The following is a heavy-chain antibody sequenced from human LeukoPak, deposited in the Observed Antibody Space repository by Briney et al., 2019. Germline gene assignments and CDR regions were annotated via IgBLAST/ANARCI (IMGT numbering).Heavy chain of an antibody. D-gene: IGHD4-17*01. J-gene: IGHJ4*02. CDR2: IRYDGSNK. CDR3: ARDNPPGTTVTTYPYY. Sequence: GGSLRLSCAASGFTFSSYVMHWVRQAPGKGLEWVAFIRYDGSNKYYADSVKGRFTISRDNSKNTLYLQMNSLRAEDTAVYYCARDNPPGTTVTTYPYYWGQGTLVTVSS. CDR1: GFTFSSYV. V-gene: IGHV3-30*02.